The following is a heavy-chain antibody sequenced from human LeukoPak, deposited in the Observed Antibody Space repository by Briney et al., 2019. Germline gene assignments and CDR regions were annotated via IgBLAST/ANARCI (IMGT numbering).Heavy chain of an antibody. D-gene: IGHD3-3*01. CDR3: ARDLQSPYYDFWSGYYVGFDY. Sequence: GGSLRLSCAASGFTFSSYWMHWVRQAPGKGLVWVSRINSDGSSTSYADSVKGRFTTSRDNAKNTLYLQMNSLRAEDTAVYYCARDLQSPYYDFWSGYYVGFDYWGQGTLVTVSS. CDR1: GFTFSSYW. CDR2: INSDGSST. V-gene: IGHV3-74*01. J-gene: IGHJ4*02.